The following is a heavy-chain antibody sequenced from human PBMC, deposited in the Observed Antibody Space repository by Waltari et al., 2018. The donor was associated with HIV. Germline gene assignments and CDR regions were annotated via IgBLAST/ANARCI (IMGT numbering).Heavy chain of an antibody. Sequence: EVQLVESGGGLVQPGGSLRLSCAASGFTFSSYWMHWVRQAPGKGLVWVSRINRDGSSTSYADSVKGRFTISRDNAKNTLYLQMNSLRAEDTAVYYCARNLEVAAAGGGVDYWGQGTLVTVSS. D-gene: IGHD6-13*01. CDR1: GFTFSSYW. CDR2: INRDGSST. V-gene: IGHV3-74*01. CDR3: ARNLEVAAAGGGVDY. J-gene: IGHJ4*02.